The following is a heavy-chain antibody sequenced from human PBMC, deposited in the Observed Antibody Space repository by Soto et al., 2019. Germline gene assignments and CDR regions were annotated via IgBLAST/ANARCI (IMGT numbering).Heavy chain of an antibody. D-gene: IGHD6-19*01. CDR1: VFTFSRYG. CDR2: ISYDGSNK. J-gene: IGHJ4*02. Sequence: LRLSCAASVFTFSRYGMHWVRQAPGKGLEWVAVISYDGSNKYYADSVKGRFTISRDNSKNTLYLQMNSLRAEDTAVYYCAKHGFYSSGWVLDYWGQGTLVTVSS. CDR3: AKHGFYSSGWVLDY. V-gene: IGHV3-30*18.